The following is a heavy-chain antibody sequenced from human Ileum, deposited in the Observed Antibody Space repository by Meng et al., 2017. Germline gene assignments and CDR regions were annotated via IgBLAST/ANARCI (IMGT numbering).Heavy chain of an antibody. V-gene: IGHV3-23*01. Sequence: EVQLLESGGGLVQPGGSLRLSCAASGFTFSAYAMSWVRQAPGKGLEWVSTISDSGSRTYFADSVKGRFTISRDNSKGALYLQMNSLRAEDTAVYYCAKKQQLVTYYYYGMDVWGQGTTVTVSS. J-gene: IGHJ6*02. CDR1: GFTFSAYA. CDR2: ISDSGSRT. D-gene: IGHD6-13*01. CDR3: AKKQQLVTYYYYGMDV.